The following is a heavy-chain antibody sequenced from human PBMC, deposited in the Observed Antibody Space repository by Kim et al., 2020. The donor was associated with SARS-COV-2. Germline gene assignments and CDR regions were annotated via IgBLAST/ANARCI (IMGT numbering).Heavy chain of an antibody. CDR1: GFTFSSYS. Sequence: GGSLRLSCAASGFTFSSYSMNWVRQAPGKGLEWVSSISSSSSYIYYADSVKGRFTISRDNAKNSLYLQMNSLRAEDTAVYYCARAVLLWFGDLYRWDHDAFDIWGQGTMVTVSS. CDR2: ISSSSSYI. J-gene: IGHJ3*02. D-gene: IGHD3-10*01. CDR3: ARAVLLWFGDLYRWDHDAFDI. V-gene: IGHV3-21*01.